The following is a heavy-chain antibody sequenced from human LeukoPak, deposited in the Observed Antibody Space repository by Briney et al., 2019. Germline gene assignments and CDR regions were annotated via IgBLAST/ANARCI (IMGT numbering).Heavy chain of an antibody. J-gene: IGHJ1*01. CDR1: GGSISSSSYY. D-gene: IGHD6-13*01. V-gene: IGHV4-39*07. Sequence: SPSETLSLTCTVSGGSISSSSYYWGWIRQPPGKGLEWIVSIYYSGSTYYNPSLKSRVTISVDTSKNQFSLKLSSVTAADTAVYYCARERIAAAGRGSYFQHWGQGTLVTVSS. CDR3: ARERIAAAGRGSYFQH. CDR2: IYYSGST.